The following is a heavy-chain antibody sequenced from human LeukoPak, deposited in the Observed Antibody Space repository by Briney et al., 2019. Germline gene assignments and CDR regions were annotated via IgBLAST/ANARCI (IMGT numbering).Heavy chain of an antibody. CDR2: ISYDGSNK. Sequence: PGGSLRLSCAASGFTFSSYAMHWVRQAPGKGLEWVAVISYDGSNKYYADSVKGRFTISRDNSKNTLYLQMNSLRAEDTAVYYCARDGPPRSQPKGSSWSLNFDYWGQGTLVTVSS. J-gene: IGHJ4*02. D-gene: IGHD6-13*01. CDR3: ARDGPPRSQPKGSSWSLNFDY. CDR1: GFTFSSYA. V-gene: IGHV3-30-3*01.